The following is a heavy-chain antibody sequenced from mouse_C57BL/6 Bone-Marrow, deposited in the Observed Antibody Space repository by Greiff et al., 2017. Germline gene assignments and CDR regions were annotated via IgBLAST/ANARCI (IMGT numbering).Heavy chain of an antibody. D-gene: IGHD1-1*01. CDR1: GYTFTSYW. CDR3: ARGRFTTVVANAMDY. V-gene: IGHV1-69*01. J-gene: IGHJ4*01. Sequence: QVQLQQPGAELVMPGASVKLSCKASGYTFTSYWMHWVKQRPGQGLEWIGEIDPSDSYTNYNQKFKGKSTLTVDKSSSTACMQLSSLTSEDSAVYYCARGRFTTVVANAMDYWGQGTSVTVSS. CDR2: IDPSDSYT.